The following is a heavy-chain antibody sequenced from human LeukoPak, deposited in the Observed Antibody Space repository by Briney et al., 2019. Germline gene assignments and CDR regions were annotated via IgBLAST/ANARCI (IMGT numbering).Heavy chain of an antibody. J-gene: IGHJ4*02. Sequence: GESLKISCQASGYSFSNYWIGWVRQLPDKGLKWMAIIYPGGSDIRYSPSSQGRVTISADKSINTAYLQWSSLKASDTAIYYCARLQSLATVAFFFDSWGQGTLVTVSS. V-gene: IGHV5-51*01. D-gene: IGHD4-11*01. CDR3: ARLQSLATVAFFFDS. CDR2: IYPGGSDI. CDR1: GYSFSNYW.